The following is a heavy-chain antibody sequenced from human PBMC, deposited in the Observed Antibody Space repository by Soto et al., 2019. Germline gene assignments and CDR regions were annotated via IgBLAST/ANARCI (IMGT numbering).Heavy chain of an antibody. CDR2: IIPIFGTA. J-gene: IGHJ4*02. CDR3: AMGIAVAAKDY. V-gene: IGHV1-69*06. Sequence: GASVKVSCKASTETFNNYGIAWVRQAPGQGLEWMGGIIPIFGTANYAQKFQGRVTITADKSTSTAYMELSSLRSEDTAVYYCAMGIAVAAKDYWGQGTLVTVSS. CDR1: TETFNNYG. D-gene: IGHD6-19*01.